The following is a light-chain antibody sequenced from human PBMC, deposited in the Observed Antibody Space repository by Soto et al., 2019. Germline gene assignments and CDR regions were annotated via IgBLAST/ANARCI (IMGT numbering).Light chain of an antibody. J-gene: IGKJ4*01. V-gene: IGKV3-15*01. CDR1: QSVGSS. Sequence: EIVMTQSPATLSVSPGERATLSCRASQSVGSSLAWYQRKPGQAPRLLIYGASTRATSIPATFSGSGSGTEFTLTISSLQSEDFAVYYCQQYNSWPLTFGGGTKVEIK. CDR3: QQYNSWPLT. CDR2: GAS.